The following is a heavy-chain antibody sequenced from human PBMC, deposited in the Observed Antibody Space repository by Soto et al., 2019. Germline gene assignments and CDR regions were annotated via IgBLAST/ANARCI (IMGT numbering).Heavy chain of an antibody. CDR2: ISYDGSDK. CDR3: ARDYGDYDFLDY. Sequence: QVQLVESGGGVVQPGRSLRLSCVASGFTFSRYAIHWVRQAPGKGLEWVAVISYDGSDKYYADSVKGRFTISSDNAKNTRYLQMNSLRPDDTAVYYCARDYGDYDFLDYWGQGNLVTVSS. D-gene: IGHD4-17*01. V-gene: IGHV3-30-3*01. CDR1: GFTFSRYA. J-gene: IGHJ4*02.